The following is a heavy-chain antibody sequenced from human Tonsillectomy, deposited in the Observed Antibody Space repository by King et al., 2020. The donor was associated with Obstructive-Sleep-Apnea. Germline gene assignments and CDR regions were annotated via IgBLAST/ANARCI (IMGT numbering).Heavy chain of an antibody. CDR2: MNPHSGNT. Sequence: EQLVQSGAEVKKPGASVTVSCKASGYTFSSYDISWVRQATGQGLEWVGWMNPHSGNTGYAQKFQGRGTVTRNTSTSTAYMELSSLSSEDTAVYYCARGRIYTFDVWGQGTLVTVSS. CDR3: ARGRIYTFDV. V-gene: IGHV1-8*01. J-gene: IGHJ3*01. CDR1: GYTFSSYD. D-gene: IGHD2-21*01.